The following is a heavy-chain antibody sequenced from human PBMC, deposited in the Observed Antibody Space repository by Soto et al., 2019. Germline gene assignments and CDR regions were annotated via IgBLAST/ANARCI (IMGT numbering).Heavy chain of an antibody. J-gene: IGHJ4*02. Sequence: SETLSLTCAVSGGSISSSNWWSWVRQPPGKGLEWIGEFYHSGSTTYNPSLKSRVTISVDTSKNQFSLKLTSVTAADTAVYSCARAQTYSDYWGQGTLVTVSS. V-gene: IGHV4-4*02. D-gene: IGHD2-21*01. CDR2: FYHSGST. CDR3: ARAQTYSDY. CDR1: GGSISSSNW.